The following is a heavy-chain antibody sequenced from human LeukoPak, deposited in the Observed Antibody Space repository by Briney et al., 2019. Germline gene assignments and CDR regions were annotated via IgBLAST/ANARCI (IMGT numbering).Heavy chain of an antibody. CDR1: GFTFDDYD. J-gene: IGHJ4*02. D-gene: IGHD6-6*01. CDR2: INWNGNYI. Sequence: GGSLSLSCAASGFTFDDYDMSWVRQAPGKGLEWVSNINWNGNYIGYAESVKGRFTISRDNAKNSLYLQMNSLRAEDTALYYCAGDTSSSPMGFDYWGQGTLVTVSS. V-gene: IGHV3-20*04. CDR3: AGDTSSSPMGFDY.